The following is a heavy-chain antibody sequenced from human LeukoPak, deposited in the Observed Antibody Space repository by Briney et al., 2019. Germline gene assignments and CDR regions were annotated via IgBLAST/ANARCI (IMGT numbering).Heavy chain of an antibody. D-gene: IGHD3-10*01. CDR3: AREPHRFYYIDY. CDR1: GGSISSYY. J-gene: IGHJ4*02. CDR2: IYYSGST. Sequence: SETLSLTCTVSGGSISSYYRSWIRQPPGKGLEWIGYIYYSGSTNYNPSLKSRVTISVDTSKNQFSLKLSSVTAADTAVYYCAREPHRFYYIDYWGQGTLVTVPS. V-gene: IGHV4-59*01.